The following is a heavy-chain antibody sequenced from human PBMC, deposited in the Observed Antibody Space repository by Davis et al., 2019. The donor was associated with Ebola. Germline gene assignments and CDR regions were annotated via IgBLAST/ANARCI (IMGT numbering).Heavy chain of an antibody. V-gene: IGHV4-30-2*01. CDR3: ARGWDV. CDR1: AASISSGGYS. CDR2: IYHTGST. Sequence: MPPQTLSLTCPLPAASISSGGYSWSWIRQPPGKGLEWIGYIYHTGSTYYNPSLKSRVTISVDRSKNQFSLKLSSVTAADTAVYYCARGWDVWGQGTTVTVSS. J-gene: IGHJ6*02.